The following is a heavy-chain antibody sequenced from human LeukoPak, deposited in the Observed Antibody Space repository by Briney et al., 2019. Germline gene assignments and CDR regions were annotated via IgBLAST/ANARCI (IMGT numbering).Heavy chain of an antibody. CDR3: ARSQYSSSWGYYYYYYMDV. J-gene: IGHJ6*03. D-gene: IGHD6-13*01. CDR2: IYTSGST. CDR1: GGSISSYC. V-gene: IGHV4-4*09. Sequence: SETLSLTCTVSGGSISSYCWSWIRQPPGKGLEWIGYIYTSGSTNYNPSLKSRVTISVDTSKNQFSLKLSSVTAADTAVYYCARSQYSSSWGYYYYYYMDVWGKGPRSPSP.